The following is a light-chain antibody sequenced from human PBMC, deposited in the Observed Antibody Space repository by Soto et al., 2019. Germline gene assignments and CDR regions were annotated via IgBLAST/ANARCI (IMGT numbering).Light chain of an antibody. CDR2: EVS. CDR3: NSYTSKSTGV. CDR1: SSDVGGYNY. V-gene: IGLV2-14*01. J-gene: IGLJ1*01. Sequence: QSALTQPASVSGSPGQSITISCTGTSSDVGGYNYVSWYQQHPGKAPKLIIYEVSNRPSGVSNRFSGSKSVNTASLTSSGLQAEDEADYYCNSYTSKSTGVFGTGTKVTVL.